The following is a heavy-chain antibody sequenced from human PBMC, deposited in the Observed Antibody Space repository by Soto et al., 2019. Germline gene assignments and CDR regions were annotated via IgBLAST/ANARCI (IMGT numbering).Heavy chain of an antibody. CDR2: INHSGST. J-gene: IGHJ4*02. CDR1: GGSFSGYY. D-gene: IGHD3-16*02. CDR3: ARGKLSDYVWGSYRYHFDY. Sequence: SETLSLTCAVYGGSFSGYYWSWIRQPPGKGLEWIGEINHSGSTNYNPSLKSRVTISVDTSKNQFSLKLSSVTAAGTAVYYCARGKLSDYVWGSYRYHFDYWGQGTVVTVSS. V-gene: IGHV4-34*01.